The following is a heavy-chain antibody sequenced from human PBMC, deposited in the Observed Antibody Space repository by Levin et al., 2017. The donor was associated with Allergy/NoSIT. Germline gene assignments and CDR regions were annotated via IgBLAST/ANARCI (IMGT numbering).Heavy chain of an antibody. D-gene: IGHD2-2*03. CDR3: AREDGSTFDF. Sequence: SQTLSLTCTVSGGSISGGGYHWTWIRQHPEKGPEWIGYIYYSGSTFYNPSLKSRLMISVDTSKNQFSLNVSSVTAADTAVYYFAREDGSTFDFWGQGALVTVAS. CDR2: IYYSGST. CDR1: GGSISGGGYH. V-gene: IGHV4-31*03. J-gene: IGHJ4*02.